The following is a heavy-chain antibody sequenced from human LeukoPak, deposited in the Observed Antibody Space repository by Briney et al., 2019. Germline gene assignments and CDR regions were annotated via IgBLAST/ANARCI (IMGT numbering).Heavy chain of an antibody. CDR3: AREHYYGSGSYYNVNWFDP. V-gene: IGHV4-59*01. CDR2: IYYSGST. CDR1: GGSISSYY. J-gene: IGHJ5*02. D-gene: IGHD3-10*01. Sequence: SETLSLTCTVSGGSISSYYWSWIRQPPGKGLEWIGYIYYSGSTDYNPSLKSRVTISVDTSKSQFSLKLSSVTVADTAVYYCAREHYYGSGSYYNVNWFDPWGQGTLVTVSS.